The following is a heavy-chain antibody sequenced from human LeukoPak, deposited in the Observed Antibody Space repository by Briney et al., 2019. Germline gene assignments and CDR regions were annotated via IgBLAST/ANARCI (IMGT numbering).Heavy chain of an antibody. J-gene: IGHJ4*02. CDR3: ARGRDGYKRFDY. CDR2: IYYSGST. CDR1: GGSISSFY. V-gene: IGHV4-59*07. D-gene: IGHD5-24*01. Sequence: SDTLSLTCTVSGGSISSFYWSWIRQPPGKGLEWIGYIYYSGSTNYNPSPKSRVTISVDTSKNQFSLKLSSVTAADTAVYYCARGRDGYKRFDYSGQGTLVTVSS.